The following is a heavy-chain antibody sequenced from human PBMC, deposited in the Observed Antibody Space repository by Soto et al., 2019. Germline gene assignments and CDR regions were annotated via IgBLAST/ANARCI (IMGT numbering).Heavy chain of an antibody. Sequence: GGSLRLSCAASGFTFTNYAMNWVRQAPGKGLEWVSAISGSGGSTYYADSVKGRFTISRDNSKNTLYLQMNSLRAEDTAVYYCAKDPLRYRTQYYFDYWGQGTLVTVSS. CDR1: GFTFTNYA. V-gene: IGHV3-23*01. D-gene: IGHD3-9*01. CDR3: AKDPLRYRTQYYFDY. J-gene: IGHJ4*02. CDR2: ISGSGGST.